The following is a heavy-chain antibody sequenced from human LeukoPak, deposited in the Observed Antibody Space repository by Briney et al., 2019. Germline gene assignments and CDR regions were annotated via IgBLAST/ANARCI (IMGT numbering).Heavy chain of an antibody. D-gene: IGHD6-19*01. Sequence: ASVKVSCKASGGTFSSYAISWVRQAPGQGLEWMGWINPNSGGTNYAQKFQGRVTMTRDTSISTAYMELSRLRSDDTAVYYCARARIAVAGVFDYWGRGTLVTVSS. J-gene: IGHJ4*02. V-gene: IGHV1-2*02. CDR1: GGTFSSYA. CDR3: ARARIAVAGVFDY. CDR2: INPNSGGT.